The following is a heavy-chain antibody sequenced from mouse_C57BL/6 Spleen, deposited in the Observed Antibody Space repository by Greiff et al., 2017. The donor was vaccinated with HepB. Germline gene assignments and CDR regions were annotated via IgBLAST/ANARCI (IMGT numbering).Heavy chain of an antibody. CDR3: ARRGDPSAMDY. V-gene: IGHV1-81*01. Sequence: VQLVESGAELARPGASVKLSCKASGYTFTSYGISWVKQRTGQGLEWIGEIYPRSGNTYYNEKFKGKATLTADKSSSTAYMELRSLTSEDSAVYFCARRGDPSAMDYWGQGTSVTVSS. CDR2: IYPRSGNT. J-gene: IGHJ4*01. CDR1: GYTFTSYG.